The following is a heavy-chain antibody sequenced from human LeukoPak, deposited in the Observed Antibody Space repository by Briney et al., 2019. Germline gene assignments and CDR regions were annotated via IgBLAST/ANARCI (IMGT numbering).Heavy chain of an antibody. J-gene: IGHJ4*02. CDR2: FDPEDGET. V-gene: IGHV1-24*01. D-gene: IGHD4-17*01. Sequence: ASVKVSCKVSGYTLTELSMHWVRQAPGKGLEWMGGFDPEDGETIYAQKFQGRVTMTEDTSTDTAYMELSSLRSEDTAVYYCAIDLHSGWTTVTTGYWGQGTLVTVSS. CDR1: GYTLTELS. CDR3: AIDLHSGWTTVTTGY.